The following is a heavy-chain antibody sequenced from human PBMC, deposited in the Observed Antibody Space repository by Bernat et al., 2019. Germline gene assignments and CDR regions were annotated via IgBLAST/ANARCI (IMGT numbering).Heavy chain of an antibody. CDR2: IKQDGSEK. CDR1: GFTFSSYW. Sequence: EVQLVESGGGLVQPGGSLRLSCAASGFTFSSYWMSWVRQAPGKGLEWVANIKQDGSEKYYVDSVKGRFTISGDNAKNSLYLQMNSLRAEDTAVYYCARNLFAKDYIWGSYRPDAFDIWGQGTMVTVSS. CDR3: ARNLFAKDYIWGSYRPDAFDI. D-gene: IGHD3-16*02. J-gene: IGHJ3*02. V-gene: IGHV3-7*03.